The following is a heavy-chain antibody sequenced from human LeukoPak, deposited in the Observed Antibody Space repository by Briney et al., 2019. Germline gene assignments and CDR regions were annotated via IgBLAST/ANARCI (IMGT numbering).Heavy chain of an antibody. Sequence: SETLSLTCAVSGGSISGSNWWSWVRQPPGKGLEWIGEIYHSGSTNYNPSLKSRVTIAVDKSKNQFSLKLSSVTAADTAVYYCARDSRGYYYDSSGYYLFDYWGQGTLVTVSS. CDR1: GGSISGSNW. J-gene: IGHJ4*02. D-gene: IGHD3-22*01. CDR3: ARDSRGYYYDSSGYYLFDY. V-gene: IGHV4-4*02. CDR2: IYHSGST.